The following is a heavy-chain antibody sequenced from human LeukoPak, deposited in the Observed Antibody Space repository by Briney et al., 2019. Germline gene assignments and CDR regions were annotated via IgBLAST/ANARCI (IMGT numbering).Heavy chain of an antibody. D-gene: IGHD3-10*02. V-gene: IGHV4-59*01. Sequence: IPSETLSLTCTVSGSSIRSYYWSWIRQPPGKGLEWIGYIYYSGSTNYSPSLKSRVTISVDTSKNQFSLKLSSVTAADTAVYYCARESLFGELSNGMDVWGQGTTVTVSS. CDR1: GSSIRSYY. CDR3: ARESLFGELSNGMDV. CDR2: IYYSGST. J-gene: IGHJ6*02.